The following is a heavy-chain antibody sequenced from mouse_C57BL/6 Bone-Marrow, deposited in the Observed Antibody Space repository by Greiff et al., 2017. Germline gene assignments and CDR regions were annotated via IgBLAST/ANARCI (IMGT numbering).Heavy chain of an antibody. D-gene: IGHD1-1*01. J-gene: IGHJ1*03. CDR1: GFTFTDYY. Sequence: EVQGVESGGGLVQPGGSLSLSCAASGFTFTDYYMSWVRQPPGQALEWLGFIRNKANGYTTEYSASVKGRFTISRDNSQSILYLQMNALRAEDSATYYCARFDYYGSSYGYWYFDVWGTGTTVTVSS. CDR3: ARFDYYGSSYGYWYFDV. V-gene: IGHV7-3*01. CDR2: IRNKANGYTT.